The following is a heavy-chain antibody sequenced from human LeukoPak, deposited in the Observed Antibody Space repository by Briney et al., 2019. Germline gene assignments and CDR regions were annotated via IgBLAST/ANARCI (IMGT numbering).Heavy chain of an antibody. CDR3: AKDKIYDSSGHFDY. CDR2: ISTSGDRT. Sequence: GGSLRLSCAASGFTFSTYAMTWVRQAPGKGLEWVSGISTSGDRTYYADSVKGRFTISRDNSKNTLYLQMNSLRAEDTAVYYCAKDKIYDSSGHFDYWGQGTLVTVSS. J-gene: IGHJ4*02. CDR1: GFTFSTYA. V-gene: IGHV3-23*01. D-gene: IGHD3-22*01.